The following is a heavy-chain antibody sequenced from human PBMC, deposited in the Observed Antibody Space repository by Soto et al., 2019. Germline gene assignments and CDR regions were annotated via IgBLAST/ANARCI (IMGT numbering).Heavy chain of an antibody. CDR1: GFTFSSYA. V-gene: IGHV3-30-3*01. J-gene: IGHJ1*01. Sequence: QVQLVESGGGVVQPGRSLRLSCAASGFTFSSYAMHWVRQAPGKGLAWVAVISYDGSNKYNADCVKGRFTISRDNSKNTLYLQMNGLKAEGADVYYWAGGGYRHWGQGTLGTVSS. CDR2: ISYDGSNK. D-gene: IGHD3-16*01. CDR3: AGGGYRH.